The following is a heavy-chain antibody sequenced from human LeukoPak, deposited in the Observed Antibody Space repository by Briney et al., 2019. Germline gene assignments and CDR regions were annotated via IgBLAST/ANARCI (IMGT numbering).Heavy chain of an antibody. D-gene: IGHD1-26*01. CDR1: GYTFTGYY. J-gene: IGHJ3*02. Sequence: ASVKVSCKASGYTFTGYYMHWVRQAPGQGLEWMGWINPNSGGTNYAQKFQGRVTMTRDTSISTAYMELSRLRSDDTAVYYCARYREWENKGAFDIWGQGTMVTVSS. CDR2: INPNSGGT. CDR3: ARYREWENKGAFDI. V-gene: IGHV1-2*02.